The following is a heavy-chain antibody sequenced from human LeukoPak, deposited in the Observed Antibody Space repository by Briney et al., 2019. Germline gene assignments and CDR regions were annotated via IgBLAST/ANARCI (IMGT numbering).Heavy chain of an antibody. CDR2: ISYDGSNK. CDR1: GFTFSSYA. D-gene: IGHD3-22*01. CDR3: ARRGTTIPYDSSGYLDY. V-gene: IGHV3-30*01. Sequence: PGRSLRLSCAASGFTFSSYAMHWVRQAPGKGLECGAVISYDGSNKYYAESVKCRFTISRDNSKNTLYLQMNSLRAEDTAVYYWARRGTTIPYDSSGYLDYWGQGTLVTVSS. J-gene: IGHJ4*02.